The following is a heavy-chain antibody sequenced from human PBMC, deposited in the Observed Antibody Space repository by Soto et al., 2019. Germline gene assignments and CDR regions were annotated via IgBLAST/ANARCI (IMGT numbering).Heavy chain of an antibody. CDR3: GRDNMIQLWPPSSVDS. Sequence: SLRLSCEGSGFSFSSYPIHWVRQAPGKGLEWVAVISYDGTNKYYGESVRGRFTISRDDSKNTVYLQMNSLSGEDTAIYYCGRDNMIQLWPPSSVDSWGQGALVTVSS. J-gene: IGHJ4*02. V-gene: IGHV3-30*04. D-gene: IGHD5-18*01. CDR1: GFSFSSYP. CDR2: ISYDGTNK.